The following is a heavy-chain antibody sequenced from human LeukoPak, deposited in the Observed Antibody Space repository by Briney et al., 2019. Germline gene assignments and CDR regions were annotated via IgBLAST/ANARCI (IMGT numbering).Heavy chain of an antibody. Sequence: SETLSLTCAVYGGSFSSYYWSWIRQPPGKGLEWIGYIYYSGSTNYNPSLKSRVTISVDTSKNQFSLKLSSVTAADTAVYYCARDLGFGELLPNYWGQGTLVTVSS. CDR2: IYYSGST. V-gene: IGHV4-59*01. D-gene: IGHD3-10*01. CDR3: ARDLGFGELLPNY. CDR1: GGSFSSYY. J-gene: IGHJ4*02.